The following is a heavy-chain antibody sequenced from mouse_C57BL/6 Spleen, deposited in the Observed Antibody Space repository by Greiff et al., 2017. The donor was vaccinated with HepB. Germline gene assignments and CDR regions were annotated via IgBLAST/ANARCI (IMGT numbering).Heavy chain of an antibody. V-gene: IGHV1-82*01. CDR1: GYAFSSSW. Sequence: VQLQQSGPELVKPGASVKISCKASGYAFSSSWMNWVKQRPGKGLEWIGRIYPGDGDTNYNGKFKGKATLTADKSSSPAYMQLSSLTSEDSAVYVCRRYRSGFPFAGWGQVTLVTVST. J-gene: IGHJ3*01. D-gene: IGHD3-2*02. CDR2: IYPGDGDT. CDR3: RRYRSGFPFAG.